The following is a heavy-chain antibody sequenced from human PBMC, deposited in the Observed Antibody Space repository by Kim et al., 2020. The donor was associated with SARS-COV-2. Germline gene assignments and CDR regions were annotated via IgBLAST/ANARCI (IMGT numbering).Heavy chain of an antibody. CDR2: ISSNGGST. CDR1: GFTFSSYA. J-gene: IGHJ4*02. CDR3: VKGGAFYYDSSGYSPQTRYFDY. Sequence: GGSLRLSCSASGFTFSSYAMHWVRQAPGKGLEYVSAISSNGGSTYYADSVKGRFTISRDNSKNTLYLQMSSLRAEDTAVYYCVKGGAFYYDSSGYSPQTRYFDYWGQGTLVTVSS. D-gene: IGHD3-22*01. V-gene: IGHV3-64D*06.